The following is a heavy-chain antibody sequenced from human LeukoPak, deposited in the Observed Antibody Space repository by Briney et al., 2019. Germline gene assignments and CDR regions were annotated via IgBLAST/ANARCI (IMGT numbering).Heavy chain of an antibody. CDR3: VLGYTYSY. CDR2: ISTSSSYI. D-gene: IGHD6-13*01. Sequence: TGGSLRLSCAASGFTFSNYGMDWVRQAPGKGLEWVSSISTSSSYIFYADSVKGRFTISRDNSKNTLYLQMNSLRAEDTAVYYSVLGYTYSYWGQGTLVTVSS. J-gene: IGHJ4*02. CDR1: GFTFSNYG. V-gene: IGHV3-21*01.